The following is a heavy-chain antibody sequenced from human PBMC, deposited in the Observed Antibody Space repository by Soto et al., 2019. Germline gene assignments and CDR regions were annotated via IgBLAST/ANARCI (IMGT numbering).Heavy chain of an antibody. D-gene: IGHD6-13*01. CDR2: IWYDGSNK. CDR1: GFTFSSYG. V-gene: IGHV3-33*01. J-gene: IGHJ6*02. Sequence: GGSLRLSCAASGFTFSSYGMHWVRQAPGKGLEWVAVIWYDGSNKYYADSVKGRFTISRDNSKNTLYLQMNSLRAEDTAVYYCARTIAAAGTVVYYYYGMDVWGQGTTVTVSS. CDR3: ARTIAAAGTVVYYYYGMDV.